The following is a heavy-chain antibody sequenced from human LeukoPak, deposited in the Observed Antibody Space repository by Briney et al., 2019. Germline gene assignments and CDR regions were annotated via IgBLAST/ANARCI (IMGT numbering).Heavy chain of an antibody. CDR2: INPSGGST. D-gene: IGHD5-18*01. CDR1: GYSFTSYY. V-gene: IGHV1-46*01. J-gene: IGHJ4*02. Sequence: AASVKVSCKASGYSFTSYYMHWVRQAPGQGLEWMGIINPSGGSTSYAQKFQGRVTMTRDTSTSTVYMELSSLRSEDTAVYYCARAGCGYGYDYWGQGTLVTVSS. CDR3: ARAGCGYGYDY.